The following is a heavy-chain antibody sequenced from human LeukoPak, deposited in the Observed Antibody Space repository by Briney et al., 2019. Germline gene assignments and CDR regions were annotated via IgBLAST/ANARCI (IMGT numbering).Heavy chain of an antibody. CDR3: ARDRNPIFGVVTGFDP. Sequence: SETLSLTCTVSGGSISSYYWSWLRQPAGKGLEWIGRIYTSGSTNYNPSLKSRVTMSVDTSKNQFSLKLSSVTAADTAVYYCARDRNPIFGVVTGFDPWGQGTLVTVSS. CDR2: IYTSGST. CDR1: GGSISSYY. V-gene: IGHV4-4*07. J-gene: IGHJ5*02. D-gene: IGHD3-3*01.